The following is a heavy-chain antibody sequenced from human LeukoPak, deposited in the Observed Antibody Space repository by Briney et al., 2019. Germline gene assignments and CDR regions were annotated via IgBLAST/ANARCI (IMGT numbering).Heavy chain of an antibody. D-gene: IGHD3-22*01. J-gene: IGHJ4*02. V-gene: IGHV3-23*01. CDR3: AKGTYYYDSSGYGDY. CDR2: ISGSGGST. Sequence: GGSLRLSCAASGFTFSSYAMSWVRQAPGKGLEWVSAISGSGGSTYYADSVKGRFTISRDNSKNTLYLQMNSLRAEDTAVYYCAKGTYYYDSSGYGDYWGQGTLVTVSS. CDR1: GFTFSSYA.